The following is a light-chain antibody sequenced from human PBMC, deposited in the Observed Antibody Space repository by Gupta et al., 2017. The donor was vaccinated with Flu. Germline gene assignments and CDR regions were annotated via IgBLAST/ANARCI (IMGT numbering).Light chain of an antibody. Sequence: STLSASVGDGVAITCRASQSISTWLAWYQQKAGTVPELLVYEASTLESGVPSRFSGSGSGTEFTLTISSRQADDSATYYCQQYYSSSPFTFGQGTNLEIK. V-gene: IGKV1-5*03. J-gene: IGKJ2*01. CDR3: QQYYSSSPFT. CDR1: QSISTW. CDR2: EAS.